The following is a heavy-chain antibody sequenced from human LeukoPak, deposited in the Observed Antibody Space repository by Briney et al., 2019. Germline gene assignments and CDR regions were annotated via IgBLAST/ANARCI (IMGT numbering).Heavy chain of an antibody. J-gene: IGHJ3*02. CDR1: GYTFTSYP. CDR3: ARGRRYDAFDI. CDR2: ITTYNGNT. Sequence: ASVKVSCKASGYTFTSYPISWVRQAPGQGLEWMGWITTYNGNTNYAQKLQGRVTMTTDTSTSTAYMDLRGLRSDDTAVYYCARGRRYDAFDIWGQGTMVTVSS. D-gene: IGHD5-24*01. V-gene: IGHV1-18*04.